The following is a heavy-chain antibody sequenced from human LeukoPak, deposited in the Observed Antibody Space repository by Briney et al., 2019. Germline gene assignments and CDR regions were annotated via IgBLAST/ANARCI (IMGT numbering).Heavy chain of an antibody. V-gene: IGHV4-39*01. CDR2: IYYSGST. D-gene: IGHD6-19*01. Sequence: SETLSLTCTVSGGSISSSSYYWGWIRQPPGKGLEWIGSIYYSGSTYYNPSLKSRVTISVDTSKNQFSLKLSSVTAADTAGYYWAGLVGVAGVGTGGGDFDYWGQGTLVTVSS. CDR1: GGSISSSSYY. J-gene: IGHJ4*02. CDR3: AGLVGVAGVGTGGGDFDY.